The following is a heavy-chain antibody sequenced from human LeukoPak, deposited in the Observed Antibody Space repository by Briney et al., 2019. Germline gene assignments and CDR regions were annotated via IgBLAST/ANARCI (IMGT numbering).Heavy chain of an antibody. D-gene: IGHD3-10*01. CDR2: IDHSGGT. V-gene: IGHV4-34*01. J-gene: IGHJ3*02. Sequence: SETLSLTCAVYDESFSGYYCSWIRQPPRKGLEWIGEIDHSGGTNYNPSLQSRVTISVDTSKNQFSLKVSSVSAADTAVYYCARGNRPYGEHEAFDIWGHGTTVTVSP. CDR1: DESFSGYY. CDR3: ARGNRPYGEHEAFDI.